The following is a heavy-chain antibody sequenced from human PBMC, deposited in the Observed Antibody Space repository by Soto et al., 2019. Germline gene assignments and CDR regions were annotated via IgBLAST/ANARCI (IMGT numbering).Heavy chain of an antibody. J-gene: IGHJ4*02. D-gene: IGHD1-20*01. CDR3: ARDRRWFNSAYFDY. V-gene: IGHV3-33*01. Sequence: PGGSLRLSCAASGFTFSSYGMHWVRQAPGKGLEWVAVIWYDGSNKYYADSVKGRFTISRDNSKNTLYLQMNSLRAEDMAVYYCARDRRWFNSAYFDYWGQGTLVTVSS. CDR2: IWYDGSNK. CDR1: GFTFSSYG.